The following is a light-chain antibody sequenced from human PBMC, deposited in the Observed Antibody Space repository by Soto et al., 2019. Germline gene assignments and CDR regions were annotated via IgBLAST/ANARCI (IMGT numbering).Light chain of an antibody. CDR2: AAS. V-gene: IGKV1-9*01. CDR1: QSISSY. Sequence: DIQMTQSPSSLSASLVDRVTITFRASQSISSYLNWYQQKPGKAPKLLIYAASTLQSGVPSRFSGSGSGTEFTLTISSLQPEDFATYSCQQLNSYPLTFGGGTKVDIK. J-gene: IGKJ4*01. CDR3: QQLNSYPLT.